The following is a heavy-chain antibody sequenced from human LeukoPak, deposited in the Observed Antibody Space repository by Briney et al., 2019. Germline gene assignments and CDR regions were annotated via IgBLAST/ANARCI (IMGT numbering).Heavy chain of an antibody. V-gene: IGHV3-30*18. D-gene: IGHD3-16*01. CDR1: GFTFSSYG. CDR3: AKGITGLGGIMITFGGVAADGMDV. J-gene: IGHJ6*02. Sequence: GSLRLSCAASGFTFSSYGMHWVRQAPGKGLEWVAVISYDGSNKYYADSVKGRFTISRDNSKNTLYLQMNSLRAEDTAVYYCAKGITGLGGIMITFGGVAADGMDVWGQGTTVTVSS. CDR2: ISYDGSNK.